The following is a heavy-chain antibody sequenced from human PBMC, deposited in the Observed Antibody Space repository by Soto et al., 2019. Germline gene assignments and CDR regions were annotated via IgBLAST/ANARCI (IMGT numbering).Heavy chain of an antibody. J-gene: IGHJ6*02. CDR3: ARAVWDSRYYYYGMDV. CDR2: IIPIFGTA. CDR1: GGTFSSYA. Sequence: QVQLVQSGAEVKKPGSSVKVSCKASGGTFSSYAISWVRQAPGQGLEWMGGIIPIFGTANYAQKFQGRVTITADESTSTASRGLSSLRSEDTAVSYCARAVWDSRYYYYGMDVWGQGTTVTVSS. D-gene: IGHD1-26*01. V-gene: IGHV1-69*12.